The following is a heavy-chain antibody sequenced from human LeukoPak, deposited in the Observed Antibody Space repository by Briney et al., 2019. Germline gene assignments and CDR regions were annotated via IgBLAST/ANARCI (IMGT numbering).Heavy chain of an antibody. D-gene: IGHD1-26*01. Sequence: GGSLRLSCAASGFTFSSYVMSWVRQAPGKGLEWVSYISSGSGTIYYADSVKGRFTISRDNAKNSLYLQMNSLRAEDTAVYYCARDQWGDIWGQGTMVSVSS. J-gene: IGHJ3*02. V-gene: IGHV3-48*01. CDR3: ARDQWGDI. CDR1: GFTFSSYV. CDR2: ISSGSGTI.